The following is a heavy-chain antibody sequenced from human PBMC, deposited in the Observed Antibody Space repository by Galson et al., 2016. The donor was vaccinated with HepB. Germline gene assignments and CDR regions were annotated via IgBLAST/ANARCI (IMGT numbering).Heavy chain of an antibody. CDR1: GFTFKNYG. Sequence: SLRLSCAASGFTFKNYGMTWVRQAPGKGLEVVSSISRSGDSTDYADSVTGRFTISRDNSKNTLSLQMNNLRAEDTAVYYCVQGSTAPAVWGKGTTVTVSS. CDR3: VQGSTAPAV. CDR2: ISRSGDST. J-gene: IGHJ6*04. V-gene: IGHV3-23*01. D-gene: IGHD1-26*01.